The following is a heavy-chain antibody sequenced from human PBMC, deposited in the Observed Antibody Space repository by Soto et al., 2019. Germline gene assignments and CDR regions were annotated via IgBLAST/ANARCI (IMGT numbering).Heavy chain of an antibody. CDR2: INHSGST. D-gene: IGHD6-13*01. CDR1: GGSFSGYY. V-gene: IGHV4-34*01. Sequence: ENLALTCAVYGGSFSGYYWSWIRQPPGKGLEWIGEINHSGSTNYNPSLKSRVTISVDTSKNQLFLNLSSVTAADTAMYYCARHHVRGRTIAAAAEFWGQGSLFTFSS. J-gene: IGHJ4*02. CDR3: ARHHVRGRTIAAAAEF.